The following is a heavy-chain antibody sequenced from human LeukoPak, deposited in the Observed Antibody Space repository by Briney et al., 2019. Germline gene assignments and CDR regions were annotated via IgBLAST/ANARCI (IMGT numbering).Heavy chain of an antibody. CDR1: GGSISSSSYY. CDR3: ARARRRTGTPDY. V-gene: IGHV4-39*07. Sequence: SETLSLTCTVSGGSISSSSYYWGWIRQPPGKGLEWIGEIYHSGSTNYNPSLKSRVTISVDKSKNQFSLKLSSVTAADTAVYYCARARRRTGTPDYWGQGTLVTVSS. J-gene: IGHJ4*02. CDR2: IYHSGST. D-gene: IGHD3/OR15-3a*01.